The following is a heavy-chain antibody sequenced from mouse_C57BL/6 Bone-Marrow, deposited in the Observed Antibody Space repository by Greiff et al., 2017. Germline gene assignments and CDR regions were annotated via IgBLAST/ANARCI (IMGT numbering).Heavy chain of an antibody. Sequence: DVHLVESGGGLVKPGASLKLSCAASGFTFSSYALSWVRQTPEKRLEWVATISDGGSYTYYPPNVQGRFTISRDHAKNNLYLQMSHLKSEDTAMYYCARDRGTARYAMDYWGQGTSVTVSS. V-gene: IGHV5-4*01. CDR2: ISDGGSYT. CDR3: ARDRGTARYAMDY. J-gene: IGHJ4*01. D-gene: IGHD3-2*01. CDR1: GFTFSSYA.